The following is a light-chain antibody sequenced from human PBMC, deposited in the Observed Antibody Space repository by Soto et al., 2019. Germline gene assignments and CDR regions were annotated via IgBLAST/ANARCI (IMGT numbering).Light chain of an antibody. CDR3: QQYGSSGT. J-gene: IGKJ1*01. V-gene: IGKV3-20*01. CDR2: GAS. CDR1: QSVSSNY. Sequence: LTQSPGTLSLSPGETATRSCRASQSVSSNYLAWYQQKPGQPPRLLIYGASNRATGIPDRFSGSGSGTDFTLTISRLEPEDFAVYYCQQYGSSGTFGQGTKVDIK.